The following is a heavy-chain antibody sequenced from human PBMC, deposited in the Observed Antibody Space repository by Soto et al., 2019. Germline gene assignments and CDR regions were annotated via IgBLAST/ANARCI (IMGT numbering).Heavy chain of an antibody. CDR2: IIPILGIA. D-gene: IGHD4-4*01. CDR1: GGTFSSYT. V-gene: IGHV1-69*04. J-gene: IGHJ5*02. CDR3: ARDSRLVTRWFDP. Sequence: SVKVSCKASGGTFSSYTISWVRQAPGQGLEWMGRIIPILGIANYAQKFQGRVTITADKSTSTAYMELSSLRSEDTAVYYCARDSRLVTRWFDPWGQGTLVTVSS.